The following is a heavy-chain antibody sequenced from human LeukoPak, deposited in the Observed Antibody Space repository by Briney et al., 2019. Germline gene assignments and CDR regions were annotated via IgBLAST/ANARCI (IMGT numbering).Heavy chain of an antibody. CDR1: GFTFSSYE. V-gene: IGHV3-48*03. D-gene: IGHD6-19*01. CDR2: ISSDSTI. Sequence: PGGSLRLSCAASGFTFSSYEMNWVRQAPGKGLEWVSYISSDSTIYDADSVKGRFTISRDNAKNSLYLQMSSLRAEDTAVYYCARESIAVAGAPFDYWGQGTLVTVSS. J-gene: IGHJ4*02. CDR3: ARESIAVAGAPFDY.